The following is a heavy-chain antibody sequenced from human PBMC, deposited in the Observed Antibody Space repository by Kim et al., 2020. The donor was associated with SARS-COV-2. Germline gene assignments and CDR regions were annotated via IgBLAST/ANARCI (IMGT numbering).Heavy chain of an antibody. CDR2: IYSGGGT. Sequence: GGSLRLSCATSGFTVSRNYMSWVRQAPGKGLDWVAVIYSGGGTYYADSVKGRYTISRDIFKNTMYLQMNSVRGDDTAVYYCAGGGTSSFYGMGVWGQRTTVIVSS. CDR1: GFTVSRNY. D-gene: IGHD3-16*01. CDR3: AGGGTSSFYGMGV. J-gene: IGHJ6*02. V-gene: IGHV3-66*01.